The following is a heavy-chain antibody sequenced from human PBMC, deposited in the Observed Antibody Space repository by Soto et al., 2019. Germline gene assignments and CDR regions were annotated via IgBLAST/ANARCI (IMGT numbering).Heavy chain of an antibody. D-gene: IGHD2-2*01. CDR3: ATYCSSTSCYPDDAFDI. J-gene: IGHJ3*02. Sequence: GASVKVSCKASGYTFTSYYMHWVRQAPGQGLEWMGIINPSGGSTSYAQKFQGRVTMTGDTSTSTVYMELSSLRSEDTAVYYCATYCSSTSCYPDDAFDIWGQGTMVTVSS. CDR1: GYTFTSYY. CDR2: INPSGGST. V-gene: IGHV1-46*03.